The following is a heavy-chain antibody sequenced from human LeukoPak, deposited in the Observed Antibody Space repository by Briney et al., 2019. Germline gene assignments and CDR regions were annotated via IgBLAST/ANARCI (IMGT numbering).Heavy chain of an antibody. CDR2: ITSGSTYI. J-gene: IGHJ4*02. V-gene: IGHV3-21*01. D-gene: IGHD3-10*01. CDR1: GVTVSSYN. CDR3: ARYSGTYRDY. Sequence: GGSLRLSCAASGVTVSSYNMNWGRQAPGKGLEWVSPITSGSTYIFYADSVKGRFTISRDNAKKPLYLQMDSLSAEDTAVYYCARYSGTYRDYWGQGILVTVSS.